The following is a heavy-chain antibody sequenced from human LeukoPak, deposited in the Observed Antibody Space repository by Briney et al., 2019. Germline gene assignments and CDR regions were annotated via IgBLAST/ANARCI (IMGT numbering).Heavy chain of an antibody. CDR1: GFTFSNHS. Sequence: GGSLRLSCAASGFTFSNHSMSWVRQAPGKGLLWVSGINGSGRTTEYADSVKGRFTISRDNSKNTLSLQMNSLRVEHTAIYYCEKHVLVNRYIDYWGQGTPVNVSS. J-gene: IGHJ4*02. D-gene: IGHD3-9*01. CDR2: INGSGRTT. CDR3: EKHVLVNRYIDY. V-gene: IGHV3-23*01.